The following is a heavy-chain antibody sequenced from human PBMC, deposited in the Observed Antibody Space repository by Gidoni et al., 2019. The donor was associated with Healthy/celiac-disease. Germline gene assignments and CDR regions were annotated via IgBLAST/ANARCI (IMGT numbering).Heavy chain of an antibody. V-gene: IGHV1-18*01. CDR2: ISAYNGNT. D-gene: IGHD1-26*01. Sequence: QVQLVQSGAEVKKPGASVKVSCKASGYTFTSYGISWVRQAPGQGLEWMGWISAYNGNTNYAQKLQGRVTMTTVTSTSTAYMELRSLRSDDTAVYYCARAVWAQTHYYGMDVWGQGTTVTVSS. J-gene: IGHJ6*02. CDR3: ARAVWAQTHYYGMDV. CDR1: GYTFTSYG.